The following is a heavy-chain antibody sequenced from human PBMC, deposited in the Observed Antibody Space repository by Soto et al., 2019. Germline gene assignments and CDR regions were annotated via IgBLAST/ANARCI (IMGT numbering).Heavy chain of an antibody. CDR2: ISQSGNT. CDR1: SGSFSGYY. CDR3: ARAPKVSGSSQTRPDF. Sequence: NPSETLSLTCSIYSGSFSGYYWSWIRQPPGKGLEWIGEISQSGNTNYSPSLKSRVSISIDTSQKQFSLNLASVSAADTAVYYCARAPKVSGSSQTRPDFWGQGTLVTVSS. D-gene: IGHD6-6*01. V-gene: IGHV4-34*01. J-gene: IGHJ4*02.